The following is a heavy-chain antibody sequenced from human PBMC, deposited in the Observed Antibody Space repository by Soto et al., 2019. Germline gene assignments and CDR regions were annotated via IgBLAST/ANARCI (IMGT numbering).Heavy chain of an antibody. CDR1: GGSITRNNHC. CDR3: ARLGSSGWYQGSYFDY. Sequence: QLQLQESGPGLVKPSETLSLTCIVSGGSITRNNHCWGWIRQSPGKGLEWIGSILYSGSTNYNPSLKSRVTLSVXXSKNQFXLXXSXVTAXXXALYYCARLGSSGWYQGSYFDYWGQGTLVTV. V-gene: IGHV4-39*01. D-gene: IGHD6-19*01. J-gene: IGHJ4*02. CDR2: ILYSGST.